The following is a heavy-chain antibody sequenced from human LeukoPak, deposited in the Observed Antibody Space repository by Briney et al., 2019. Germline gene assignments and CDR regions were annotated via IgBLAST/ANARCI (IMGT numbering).Heavy chain of an antibody. CDR1: GGSISSYY. Sequence: SETLSLTCAVSGGSISSYYWSWIRQPPGKGLEWIGYINYSGSTNYNPSLKSRVTISVDTSKNQFSLKLSSVTAADTAVYYCARARARYFDWLDWGQGTLVTVSS. CDR3: ARARARYFDWLD. J-gene: IGHJ4*02. D-gene: IGHD3-9*01. V-gene: IGHV4-59*01. CDR2: INYSGST.